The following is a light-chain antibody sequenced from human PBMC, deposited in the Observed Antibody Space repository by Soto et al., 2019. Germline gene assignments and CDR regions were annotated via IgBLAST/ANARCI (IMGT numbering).Light chain of an antibody. CDR3: QQSYSTPRT. Sequence: DIQMTQSPSSLSASVGDRVTITCRASQSISSYFNWYQQKPGKAPKLLIYAASSLQSRVPSRFSGSGSGTDFTLTISSLQPEDFATYYCQQSYSTPRTFGQGTKLEIK. J-gene: IGKJ2*01. CDR2: AAS. V-gene: IGKV1-39*01. CDR1: QSISSY.